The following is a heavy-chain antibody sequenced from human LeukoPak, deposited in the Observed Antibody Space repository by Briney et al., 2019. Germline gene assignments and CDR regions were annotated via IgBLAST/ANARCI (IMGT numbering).Heavy chain of an antibody. Sequence: SETLSLTCTVSGGSISSYYWSWIQQPPGKGLEWIGYIYYSGSTNYNPSLKSRVTISVDTSKNQFSLKLSSVTAADTAVYYCASYDYGDYGGFDYWGQGTLVTVSS. D-gene: IGHD4-17*01. V-gene: IGHV4-59*01. J-gene: IGHJ4*02. CDR2: IYYSGST. CDR3: ASYDYGDYGGFDY. CDR1: GGSISSYY.